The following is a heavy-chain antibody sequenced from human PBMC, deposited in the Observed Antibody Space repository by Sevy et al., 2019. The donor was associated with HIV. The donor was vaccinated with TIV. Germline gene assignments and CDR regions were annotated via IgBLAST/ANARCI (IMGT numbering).Heavy chain of an antibody. V-gene: IGHV3-53*01. CDR1: GFTVSSNY. J-gene: IGHJ3*02. D-gene: IGHD2-15*01. CDR2: IYSGGST. CDR3: ARVGGGDAFDI. Sequence: RLSSAASGFTVSSNYMSWVRQAPGKGLEWVSVIYSGGSTYYADSVKGRFTISRDNSKNTLYLQMNSRRAEDTAVYYCARVGGGDAFDIWGQGTMVTVSS.